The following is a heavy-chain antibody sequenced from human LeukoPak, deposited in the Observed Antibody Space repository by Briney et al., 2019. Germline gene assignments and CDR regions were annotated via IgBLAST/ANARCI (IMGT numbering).Heavy chain of an antibody. CDR1: GFSFSVYA. CDR2: MTGSGRNT. D-gene: IGHD3-22*01. Sequence: QSGGSLRLSCVASGFSFSVYAMIWVRQAPGKGLEWVSAMTGSGRNTYYADSVKGRFTISRDNSNNTLYLQMNSLRAEDTAVYYCATNYYDSSGYYPDFDYWGQGALVTVSS. CDR3: ATNYYDSSGYYPDFDY. J-gene: IGHJ4*02. V-gene: IGHV3-23*01.